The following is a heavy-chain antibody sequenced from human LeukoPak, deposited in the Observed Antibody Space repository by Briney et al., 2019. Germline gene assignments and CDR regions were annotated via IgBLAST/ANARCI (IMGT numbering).Heavy chain of an antibody. D-gene: IGHD3-22*01. J-gene: IGHJ4*02. CDR3: ARAYYYDSSGYPPDYFDY. CDR1: GGSVTSTNW. V-gene: IGHV4-4*02. CDR2: VHLDGRT. Sequence: ASETLSLTCGVSGGSVTSTNWWTWVRQPPGKGLEWIGEVHLDGRTNYNPSLKSRLTMSVDLSENHISLKLTSVTAADTAVYYCARAYYYDSSGYPPDYFDYWGQGTLVTVSS.